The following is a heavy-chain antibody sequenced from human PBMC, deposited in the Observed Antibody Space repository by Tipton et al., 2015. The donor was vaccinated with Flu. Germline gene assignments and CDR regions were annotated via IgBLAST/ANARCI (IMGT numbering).Heavy chain of an antibody. CDR3: ARDPQQWLATGYMDV. CDR1: GFTFSSYW. V-gene: IGHV3-7*01. CDR2: IKQDGSEK. Sequence: SLRLSCAASGFTFSSYWMSWVRQAPGKGLEWVANIKQDGSEKYYVDSVKGRFTISRDNAKNSLYLQMNSLRAEDTAVYYCARDPQQWLATGYMDVWGKGTTVTVSS. D-gene: IGHD6-19*01. J-gene: IGHJ6*03.